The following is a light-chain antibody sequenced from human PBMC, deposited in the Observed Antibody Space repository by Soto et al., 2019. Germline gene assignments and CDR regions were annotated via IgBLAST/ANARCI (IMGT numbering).Light chain of an antibody. Sequence: SALTQPASWSGSPGQSITISCPGTSSDVGGYNYVSWYQQHPGKAPKLMIYEVSNRPSGVSNRFSGSKSGNTASLTISGLQAEDEADYYCSSYTSSSTLEVFGTGTKVTVL. CDR2: EVS. V-gene: IGLV2-14*01. J-gene: IGLJ1*01. CDR3: SSYTSSSTLEV. CDR1: SSDVGGYNY.